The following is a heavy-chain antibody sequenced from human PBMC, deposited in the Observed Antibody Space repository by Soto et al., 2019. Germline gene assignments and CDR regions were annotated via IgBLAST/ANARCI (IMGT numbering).Heavy chain of an antibody. CDR2: ISAYNGNT. CDR1: GYTFTSYG. J-gene: IGHJ6*03. V-gene: IGHV1-18*01. Sequence: QVQLVQSGAEVKKPGASVKVSCKASGYTFTSYGISWVRQAPGQGLEWMGWISAYNGNTNYAQKLQGRVTMTTDTSTSTAYMELRSLRSDDTAVDYCAGAPYDFWSGYYYYYYYMDVWGKGTTVTVSS. CDR3: AGAPYDFWSGYYYYYYYMDV. D-gene: IGHD3-3*01.